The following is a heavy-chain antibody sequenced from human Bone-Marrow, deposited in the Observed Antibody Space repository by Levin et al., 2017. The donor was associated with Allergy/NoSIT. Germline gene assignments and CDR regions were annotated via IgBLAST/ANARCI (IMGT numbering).Heavy chain of an antibody. CDR1: GFTFTSYA. Sequence: GESLKISCAASGFTFTSYAMCWVRQTPGKGLEWVAVISAGGNSEYYAEDVKGRFTISRDNSRDTVSQQMSSLRVEDTAIYYCAKDVGAGRLDHWGQGTVVMVSS. CDR3: AKDVGAGRLDH. CDR2: ISAGGNSE. J-gene: IGHJ4*01. D-gene: IGHD3-16*01. V-gene: IGHV3-23*01.